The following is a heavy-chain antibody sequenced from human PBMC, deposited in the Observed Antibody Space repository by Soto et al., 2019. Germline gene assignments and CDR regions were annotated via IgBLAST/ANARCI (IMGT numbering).Heavy chain of an antibody. Sequence: ASVKVSCKVSGYTLTELSMHWVRQAPGQGLEWMGGFDPEDGDTNYAQKFQGRVTMTRDTSISTAYMELSRLRSDDTAVYYCARGVAARPNWFDPWGQGTLVTVSS. CDR1: GYTLTELS. V-gene: IGHV1-24*01. D-gene: IGHD6-6*01. J-gene: IGHJ5*02. CDR2: FDPEDGDT. CDR3: ARGVAARPNWFDP.